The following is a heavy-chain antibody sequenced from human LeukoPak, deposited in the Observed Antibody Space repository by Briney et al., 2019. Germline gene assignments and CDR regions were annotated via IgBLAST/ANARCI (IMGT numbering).Heavy chain of an antibody. V-gene: IGHV3-21*01. J-gene: IGHJ4*02. D-gene: IGHD2-15*01. CDR1: GFTFSTYS. Sequence: PGGSLRLSCAASGFTFSTYSMHWVRQAPGKGLEWVSSISTGSSYIYYADSMKGRFTISRDDAKNSLYLQMNSLRAEDTAVYYCARGYCSGGTCYSGAFVFDHWGQGTPVTVSS. CDR3: ARGYCSGGTCYSGAFVFDH. CDR2: ISTGSSYI.